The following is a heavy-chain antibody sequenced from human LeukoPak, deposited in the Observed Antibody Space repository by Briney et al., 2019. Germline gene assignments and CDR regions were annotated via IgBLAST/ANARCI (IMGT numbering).Heavy chain of an antibody. Sequence: SETLSLTCAVYGGSFSGYYWSWIRQPPGEGLEWIGEINHSGSTNYNPSLKSRVTISVDTSKNQFSLKLSSVTAADTAVYYCARIVRYSHYYYYYYMDVWGKGTTVTVSS. CDR1: GGSFSGYY. V-gene: IGHV4-34*01. CDR3: ARIVRYSHYYYYYYMDV. D-gene: IGHD4-11*01. J-gene: IGHJ6*03. CDR2: INHSGST.